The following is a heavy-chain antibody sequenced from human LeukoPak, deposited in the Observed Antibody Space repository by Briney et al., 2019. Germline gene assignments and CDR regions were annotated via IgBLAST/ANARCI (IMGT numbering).Heavy chain of an antibody. Sequence: PGGSLTLFCAASGFTFSSYPMHWVRQATGEGLVYVSAISSNGGSTYYANSVKGRFTISRDNSQNTLYLQMGSLRAEDTAVYYCARDAPLGDYFDYWGQGTLVTVSS. V-gene: IGHV3-64*01. CDR3: ARDAPLGDYFDY. J-gene: IGHJ4*02. CDR1: GFTFSSYP. CDR2: ISSNGGST.